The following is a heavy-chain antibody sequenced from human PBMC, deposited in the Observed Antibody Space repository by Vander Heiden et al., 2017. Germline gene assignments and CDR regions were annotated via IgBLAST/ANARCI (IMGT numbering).Heavy chain of an antibody. CDR3: ARQDYYYYGMDV. V-gene: IGHV4-59*08. Sequence: QVQLQESGPGLVKPSETLSLTCTVSGGYISSYYWSWIRQPPGKGLEWIGYIYYSGSTNYNPSLKSRVTISVDTSKNQFSLKLSSVTAADTAVYYCARQDYYYYGMDVWGQGTTVTVSS. CDR1: GGYISSYY. J-gene: IGHJ6*02. CDR2: IYYSGST.